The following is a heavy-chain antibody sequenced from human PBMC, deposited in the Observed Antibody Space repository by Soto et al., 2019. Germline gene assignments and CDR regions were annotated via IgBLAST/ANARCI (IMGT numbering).Heavy chain of an antibody. Sequence: SVKVSCKASGGTFSSYAISWVRQAPGQGLEWMGGIIPIFGTANYAQKFQGRVTITADESTSTAYMELSSLRSEDTAVYYCARGEMGYSSSPRYYYYGMDVWCQGTTVTVS. J-gene: IGHJ6*02. CDR2: IIPIFGTA. D-gene: IGHD6-6*01. CDR1: GGTFSSYA. CDR3: ARGEMGYSSSPRYYYYGMDV. V-gene: IGHV1-69*13.